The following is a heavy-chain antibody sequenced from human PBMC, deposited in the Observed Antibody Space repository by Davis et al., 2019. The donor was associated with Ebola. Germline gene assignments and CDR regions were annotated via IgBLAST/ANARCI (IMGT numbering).Heavy chain of an antibody. CDR3: ARQSDY. V-gene: IGHV3-30*03. J-gene: IGHJ4*02. CDR2: ISYDGSNK. Sequence: GESLKISCAASGFTFSSYGMHWVRQAPGKGLEWVAVISYDGSNKYYADSVKGRFTISRDNSKNTLYLQMNSLRAEDTAVYYCARQSDYWGQGTLVTVSS. CDR1: GFTFSSYG.